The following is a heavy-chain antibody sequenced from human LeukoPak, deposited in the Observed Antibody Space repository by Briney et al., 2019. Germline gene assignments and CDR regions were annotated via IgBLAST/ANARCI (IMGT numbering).Heavy chain of an antibody. D-gene: IGHD5-18*01. V-gene: IGHV3-73*01. CDR3: TRQWGEWMQGYYYYYYMDV. CDR2: IRSKANSYAT. J-gene: IGHJ6*03. Sequence: GGSLRLSCAASGFTFSGSAMHWVRQASGKGLEWVGRIRSKANSYATAYAASVKGRFTISRDDSKNTAFLQMNSLKTEDTAVYYCTRQWGEWMQGYYYYYYMDVWGKGTTVTISS. CDR1: GFTFSGSA.